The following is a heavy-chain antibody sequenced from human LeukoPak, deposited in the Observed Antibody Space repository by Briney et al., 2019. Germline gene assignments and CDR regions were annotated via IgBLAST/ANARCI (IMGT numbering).Heavy chain of an antibody. CDR3: ARVAATPYQYYYMDV. J-gene: IGHJ6*03. D-gene: IGHD2-15*01. CDR2: ISSSSRTM. V-gene: IGHV3-48*01. CDR1: GFTFSSYN. Sequence: GGSLRLSCAASGFTFSSYNMHWVRQAPGKGLEWVSYISSSSRTMYDADSVKGRFTISRDNAKNSLFLQMSSLRAEDTAVYYCARVAATPYQYYYMDVWGKGTTVTVSS.